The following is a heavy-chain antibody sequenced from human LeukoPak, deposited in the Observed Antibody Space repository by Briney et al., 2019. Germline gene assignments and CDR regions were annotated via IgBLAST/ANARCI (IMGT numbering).Heavy chain of an antibody. CDR2: TYYRSKWHS. CDR1: GDSVSGKSAA. Sequence: SQTLSLTCAISGDSVSGKSAAWNWVRQSPSRGLEWLGRTYYRSKWHSEYAVSVKSRISINPDTSRNQFSLQLSSMTPEDTAVYYCARMVGVDPDYWGQGTQVTVSS. CDR3: ARMVGVDPDY. V-gene: IGHV6-1*01. J-gene: IGHJ4*02. D-gene: IGHD2-8*01.